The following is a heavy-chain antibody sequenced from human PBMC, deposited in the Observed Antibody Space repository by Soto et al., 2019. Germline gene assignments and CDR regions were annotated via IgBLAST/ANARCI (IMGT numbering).Heavy chain of an antibody. J-gene: IGHJ4*02. V-gene: IGHV4-59*01. CDR2: IYYSGST. CDR3: ARKASRGGFYFDY. Sequence: SETLSLTCTVSGGSISSYYWSWIRQPAGKGLEWIGYIYYSGSTNYSPSLKSRVTISIDTSKNQFSLKLSSVTAADTAVYYCARKASRGGFYFDYWGQGTLVTVSS. CDR1: GGSISSYY. D-gene: IGHD3-16*01.